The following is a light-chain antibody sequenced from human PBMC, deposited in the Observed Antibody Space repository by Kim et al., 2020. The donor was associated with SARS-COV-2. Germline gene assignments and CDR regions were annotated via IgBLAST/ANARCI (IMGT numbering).Light chain of an antibody. V-gene: IGLV9-49*01. CDR3: GADHGSGSNCVYRV. CDR2: VGPGGFVG. CDR1: SDYGRYK. Sequence: ELTQPPSASASLGDSVTLTCTRSSDYGRYKVGWCQQRRQKGPRFVLRVGPGGFVGSEGDGIPDRPGLSQYLTIEKFPGEDESDFHWGADHGSGSNCVYRVFGGGTQLTVL. J-gene: IGLJ3*02.